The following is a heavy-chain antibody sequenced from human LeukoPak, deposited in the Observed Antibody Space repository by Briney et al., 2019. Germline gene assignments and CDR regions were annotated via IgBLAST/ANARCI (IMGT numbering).Heavy chain of an antibody. D-gene: IGHD3-16*01. CDR1: GFTFSSYW. Sequence: GGSLRLSCAASGFTFSSYWMNWARQAPGKGLEWVASINHNGNVNYYVDSVKGRFTISRDNAKNSLYLQMSNLRAEDTAVYFCARGGGLDVWGQGPRSPSP. CDR3: ARGGGLDV. J-gene: IGHJ6*02. V-gene: IGHV3-7*03. CDR2: INHNGNVN.